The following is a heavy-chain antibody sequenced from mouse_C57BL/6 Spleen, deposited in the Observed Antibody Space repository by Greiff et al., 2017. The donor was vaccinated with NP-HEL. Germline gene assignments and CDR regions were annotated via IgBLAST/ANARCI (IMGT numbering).Heavy chain of an antibody. CDR2: IYPGDGNT. Sequence: VQLQQSGAELVRPGASVKLSCKASGYTFTSYGISWVKQRTGQGLEWIGEIYPGDGNTNYNQKFKGKATLTADTSSSTAYMELRSLTSEDSAVYFCAIYYSGIHGYFDYWGQGTTLTVSS. CDR3: AIYYSGIHGYFDY. V-gene: IGHV1-81*01. CDR1: GYTFTSYG. D-gene: IGHD1-1*01. J-gene: IGHJ2*01.